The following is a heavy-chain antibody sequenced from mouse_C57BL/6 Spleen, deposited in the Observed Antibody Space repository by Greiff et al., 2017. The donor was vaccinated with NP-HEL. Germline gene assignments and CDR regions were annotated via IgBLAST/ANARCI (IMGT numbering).Heavy chain of an antibody. CDR1: GYTFTSYW. V-gene: IGHV1-50*01. Sequence: QVQLQQPGAELVKPGASVKLSCKASGYTFTSYWMQWVKQRPGQGLEWIGEIDPSDSYTNYNQKFKGKATLTVDTSSSTAYMQLSSLTSEDSAVYYCARWRGYDDAMDYWGQGTSVTVSS. D-gene: IGHD2-2*01. CDR2: IDPSDSYT. J-gene: IGHJ4*01. CDR3: ARWRGYDDAMDY.